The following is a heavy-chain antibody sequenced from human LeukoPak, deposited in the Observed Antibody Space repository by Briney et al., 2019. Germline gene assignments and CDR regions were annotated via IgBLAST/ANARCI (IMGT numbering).Heavy chain of an antibody. CDR1: GFMFRSYW. Sequence: GWSLPLSFVAAGFMFRSYWMNWLRQAPGKGLVWVSRINSDGCSTSYPDSVKGRFTISRDNANNTLFLQMNSLRAEDTAVYYCARGPGAFDIWGQGTMVTVSS. CDR2: INSDGCST. CDR3: ARGPGAFDI. J-gene: IGHJ3*02. D-gene: IGHD2-2*01. V-gene: IGHV3-74*01.